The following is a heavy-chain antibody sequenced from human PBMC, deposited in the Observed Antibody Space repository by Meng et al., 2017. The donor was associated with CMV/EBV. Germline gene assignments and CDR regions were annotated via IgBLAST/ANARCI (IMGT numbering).Heavy chain of an antibody. CDR1: GFTFSSSA. Sequence: GGGWVPPGGALRLSCARSGFTFSSSAMHWVRQPPGKGLEWVSFIAHDGSAKTYTDSVKGRFTISRDDSENTVYLEMNSLRVEDTAVYYCAKDLYYSFDYWGQGTLVTVFS. J-gene: IGHJ4*02. CDR2: IAHDGSAK. V-gene: IGHV3-30*02. CDR3: AKDLYYSFDY. D-gene: IGHD2-8*01.